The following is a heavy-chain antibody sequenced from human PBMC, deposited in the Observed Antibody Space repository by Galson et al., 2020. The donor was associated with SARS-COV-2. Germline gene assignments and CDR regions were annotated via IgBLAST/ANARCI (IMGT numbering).Heavy chain of an antibody. J-gene: IGHJ6*02. CDR3: ARIVVRGVAGMDV. CDR1: GGSISSYY. CDR2: IYTSGST. V-gene: IGHV4-4*07. D-gene: IGHD3-10*01. Sequence: ASETLSLTCTVSGGSISSYYWSWIRQPAGKGLEWIGRIYTSGSTNYNPSLKSQVTMSVDTSRNQFSLKLSSVTAADTAVYYCARIVVRGVAGMDVWGQGTTVTVSS.